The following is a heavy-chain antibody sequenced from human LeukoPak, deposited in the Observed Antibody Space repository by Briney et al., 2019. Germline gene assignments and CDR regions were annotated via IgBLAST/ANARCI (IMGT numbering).Heavy chain of an antibody. CDR1: GGSISSYY. D-gene: IGHD3-22*01. Sequence: KPSETLSLTCTVSGGSISSYYWSWIPQPPGKGLEWIGNIYDSGSTNYNPSLKSRVTISVDTSKNQCSLKLSSVTAADTAVYYCARQSISGSSLSYFDYWGQGTLVNVSS. V-gene: IGHV4-59*01. CDR2: IYDSGST. J-gene: IGHJ4*02. CDR3: ARQSISGSSLSYFDY.